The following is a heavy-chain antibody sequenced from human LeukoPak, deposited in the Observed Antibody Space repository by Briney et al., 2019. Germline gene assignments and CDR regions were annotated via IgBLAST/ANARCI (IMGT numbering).Heavy chain of an antibody. CDR1: GFTFSSYG. V-gene: IGHV3-30*18. Sequence: GGSLRLSCAASGFTFSSYGMHWVRQAPGKGLEWVAVISNDGSNKYYADSVKGRFTISRDNSKNTLYLQMNSLRAEDTAVYYCAKGRGAFDIWGQGTMVTVSS. CDR3: AKGRGAFDI. D-gene: IGHD3-10*01. CDR2: ISNDGSNK. J-gene: IGHJ3*02.